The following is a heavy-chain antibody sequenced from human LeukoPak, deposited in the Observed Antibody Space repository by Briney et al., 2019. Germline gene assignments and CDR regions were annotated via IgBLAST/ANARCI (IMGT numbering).Heavy chain of an antibody. CDR1: GFTFSSYW. V-gene: IGHV3-7*01. CDR3: ARPRPGYYMDV. CDR2: IKQDGSEK. Sequence: GGALRLSCAAPGFTFSSYWMSWVRQAPGKGLEWVANIKQDGSEKYYVDSVKGRFTFSRDNAKNSLYLQMNSLRAEDTAVYYCARPRPGYYMDVWGKGTTVTVSS. J-gene: IGHJ6*03. D-gene: IGHD1-1*01.